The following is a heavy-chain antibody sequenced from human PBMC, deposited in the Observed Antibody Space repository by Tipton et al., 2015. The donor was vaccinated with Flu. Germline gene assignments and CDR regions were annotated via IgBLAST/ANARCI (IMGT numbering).Heavy chain of an antibody. CDR3: ARVLAGQYYEFLDS. V-gene: IGHV4-30-2*01. CDR2: IFRSGDT. J-gene: IGHJ4*02. CDR1: GESVSSGLYS. Sequence: TLSLTCAVSGESVSSGLYSWTWVRQPSGKGLEWIGYIFRSGDTYSNPSLKSRVTMSVDRSKNQFSLQLTSATAADTGVYFCARVLAGQYYEFLDSWGPGALVTVSS. D-gene: IGHD3-3*01.